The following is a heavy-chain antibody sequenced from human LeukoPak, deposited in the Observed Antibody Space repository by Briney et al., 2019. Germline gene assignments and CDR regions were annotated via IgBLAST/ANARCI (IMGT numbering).Heavy chain of an antibody. CDR1: GGSISSGGFY. Sequence: SETLSLTCTVSGGSISSGGFYWSWIRQHPGKGLEWIGYIYYSGSTYYSPSLKSRVTISVDTSKNQFSLKLSSVTAADTAVYYCATSRTFYDANWFDPWGQGTLVTVSS. CDR2: IYYSGST. J-gene: IGHJ5*02. V-gene: IGHV4-31*03. D-gene: IGHD2/OR15-2a*01. CDR3: ATSRTFYDANWFDP.